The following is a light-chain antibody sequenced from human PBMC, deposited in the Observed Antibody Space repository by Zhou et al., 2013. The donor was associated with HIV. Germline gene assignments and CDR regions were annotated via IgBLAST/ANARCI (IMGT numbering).Light chain of an antibody. CDR3: QQYFSTPPVT. J-gene: IGKJ1*01. CDR1: QDISNY. V-gene: IGKV1-33*01. Sequence: DIQMTQSPSSLSASVGDRVTITCQASQDISNYLNWYQEEPGKAPKLLIYDASNLETGVPSRFSGSGSGTDFTFTISSLQPEDFATYYCQQYFSTPPVTFGQGPRWKSN. CDR2: DAS.